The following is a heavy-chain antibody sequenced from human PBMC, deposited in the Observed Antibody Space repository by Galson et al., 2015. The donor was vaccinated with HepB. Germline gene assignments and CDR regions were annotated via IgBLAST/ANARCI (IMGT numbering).Heavy chain of an antibody. CDR3: ARGKTTVTTRVNYYYGMDV. CDR1: GFTFSSYA. J-gene: IGHJ6*02. D-gene: IGHD4-17*01. V-gene: IGHV3-30*04. CDR2: ISYDGSNK. Sequence: SLRLSCAASGFTFSSYAMHWVRQAPGKGLEWVAVISYDGSNKYYADSVKGRFTISRDNSKNTLYLQMNSLRAEDTAVYYCARGKTTVTTRVNYYYGMDVWGQGTTVTVSS.